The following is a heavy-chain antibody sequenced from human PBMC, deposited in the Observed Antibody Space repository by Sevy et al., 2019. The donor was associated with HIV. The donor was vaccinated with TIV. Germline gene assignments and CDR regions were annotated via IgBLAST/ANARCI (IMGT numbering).Heavy chain of an antibody. CDR3: ATTKDYYESSGYPFDY. CDR1: GRTLTQLS. D-gene: IGHD5-12*01. Sequence: ASVKVSCKVSGRTLTQLSIHWVRQAPGKGLDWMGTFDPEDDEKIYAQKFQGRVTMTEDTSTDTAFMELSRLRSDDTAVYYCATTKDYYESSGYPFDYWGQGSLVTVSS. J-gene: IGHJ4*02. V-gene: IGHV1-24*01. CDR2: FDPEDDEK.